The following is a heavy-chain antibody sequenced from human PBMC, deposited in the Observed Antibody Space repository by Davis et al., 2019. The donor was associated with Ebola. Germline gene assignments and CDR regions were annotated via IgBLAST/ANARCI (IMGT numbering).Heavy chain of an antibody. J-gene: IGHJ6*02. D-gene: IGHD3-3*01. CDR2: INPNSGGT. Sequence: ASVKVSCKASGYTFTGYYMHWVRQAPGQGLEWMGWINPNSGGTNYAQKFQGRVTMTRDTSISTAYMELSRLRSDDTAVYYCARDITIFGVVIMWYYYGMDVWGQGTTVTVSS. CDR3: ARDITIFGVVIMWYYYGMDV. V-gene: IGHV1-2*02. CDR1: GYTFTGYY.